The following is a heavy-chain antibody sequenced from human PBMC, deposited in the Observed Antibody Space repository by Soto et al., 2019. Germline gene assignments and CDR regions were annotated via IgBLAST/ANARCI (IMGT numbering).Heavy chain of an antibody. J-gene: IGHJ3*02. CDR1: GFSLSTGGEA. CDR3: AHGPGRIAVPGTPAFDI. D-gene: IGHD6-19*01. V-gene: IGHV2-5*01. Sequence: SGPTLVNPTQTLTLTCTFSGFSLSTGGEAVGWIRQPPGEALEWLGLTHWNGDKHYSPSLKSRLTISGDTSKNQVVLTMTNMDPVDTATYYCAHGPGRIAVPGTPAFDIWGPGTMVTVSS. CDR2: THWNGDK.